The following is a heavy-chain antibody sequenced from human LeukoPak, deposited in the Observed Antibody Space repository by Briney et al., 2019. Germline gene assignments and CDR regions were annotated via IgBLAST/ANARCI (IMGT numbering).Heavy chain of an antibody. D-gene: IGHD5-24*01. J-gene: IGHJ4*02. CDR2: LYPEDGET. V-gene: IGHV1-24*01. CDR3: ETQERWLQVFDY. Sequence: ASVKGSCKVSGDTLTELSMYWVRQAPGKGLEWMGGLYPEDGETIYAQRFQGRVTMTEDTSTDTAYMELRSVRYDETAVYYCETQERWLQVFDYWGQGTLVTVSS. CDR1: GDTLTELS.